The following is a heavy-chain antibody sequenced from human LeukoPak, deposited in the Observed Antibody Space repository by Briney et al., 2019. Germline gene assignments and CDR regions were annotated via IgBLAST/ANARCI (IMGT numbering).Heavy chain of an antibody. J-gene: IGHJ6*03. CDR2: IYYSGTA. Sequence: PSETLSLTCTVSGTSISSSAYYWGWIRQVPGKGLEWIGSIYYSGTAYYNPSLESRVTISEDTSRSRFSLMLTSVTAADTAVYYCARQASDYYYSYMDVWGQGTTVIVAS. V-gene: IGHV4-39*01. CDR3: ARQASDYYYSYMDV. CDR1: GTSISSSAYY.